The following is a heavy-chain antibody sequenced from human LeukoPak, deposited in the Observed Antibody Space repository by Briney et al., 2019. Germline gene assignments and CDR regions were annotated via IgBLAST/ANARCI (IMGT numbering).Heavy chain of an antibody. CDR3: ATAAYCGGDCYGFDY. Sequence: ASVKVSCMVSGYTLTELSMHWVRQAPGKGLEWMGGFDPEDGETIYAQKFQGRVTMTEDTSTDTAYMELSSLRSEDTAVYYCATAAYCGGDCYGFDYWGQGTLVTVSS. CDR1: GYTLTELS. J-gene: IGHJ4*02. D-gene: IGHD2-21*02. CDR2: FDPEDGET. V-gene: IGHV1-24*01.